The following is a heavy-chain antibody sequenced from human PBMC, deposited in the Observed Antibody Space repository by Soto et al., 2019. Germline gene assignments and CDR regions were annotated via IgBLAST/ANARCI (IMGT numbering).Heavy chain of an antibody. Sequence: SVKVSCKASGGTFSSYAISWVRQAPGQGLEWMGGIIPIFGTANYAQKFQGRVTITADESTSTAYMELSSLRPEDTAVYYCARGYCSGGSCFNWFDPWGQGTLVTVSS. CDR3: ARGYCSGGSCFNWFDP. J-gene: IGHJ5*02. CDR2: IIPIFGTA. V-gene: IGHV1-69*13. D-gene: IGHD2-15*01. CDR1: GGTFSSYA.